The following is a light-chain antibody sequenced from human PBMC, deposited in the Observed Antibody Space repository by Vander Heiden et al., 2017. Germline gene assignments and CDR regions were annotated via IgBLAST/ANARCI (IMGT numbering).Light chain of an antibody. CDR1: QSINTY. CDR3: QQYNSFTWT. V-gene: IGKV1-5*03. CDR2: KAS. Sequence: DIQMTQSPSTLSASVGDRVTITCRASQSINTYLAWYQQKPGKAPNLLIYKASILESGVPSRFSGSGSGTEFTLTISSLQPDDFATYYCQQYNSFTWTFGQVTKVEIK. J-gene: IGKJ1*01.